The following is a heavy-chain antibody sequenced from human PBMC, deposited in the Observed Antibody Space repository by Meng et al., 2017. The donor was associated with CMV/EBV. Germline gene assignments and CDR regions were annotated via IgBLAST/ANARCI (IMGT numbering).Heavy chain of an antibody. Sequence: ESLKISCAASGFTFSSYSMNWVRQAPGKGLEWIGSIYYSGSTYYNPSLKSRVTISVDTSKNQFSLKLSSVTAADTAVYYCARHLELGLFDYWGQGTLVTVSS. CDR1: GFTFSSYSMN. D-gene: IGHD7-27*01. J-gene: IGHJ4*02. V-gene: IGHV4-39*01. CDR3: ARHLELGLFDY. CDR2: IYYSGST.